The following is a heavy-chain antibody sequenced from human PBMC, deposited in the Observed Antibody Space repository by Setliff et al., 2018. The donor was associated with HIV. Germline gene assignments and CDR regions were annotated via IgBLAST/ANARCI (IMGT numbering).Heavy chain of an antibody. CDR3: ARGQGFAWGSSLDAFDI. V-gene: IGHV5-10-1*01. Sequence: PGASLKISCQGSGYRFPNNWINWVRQMPGKGLEWMGRINPSDSDVHYSPAFQRHVTISADKSISGAYLQWSNLKASDSAPYYWARGQGFAWGSSLDAFDIWGQGTMVTVSS. CDR1: GYRFPNNW. D-gene: IGHD3-16*01. CDR2: INPSDSDV. J-gene: IGHJ3*02.